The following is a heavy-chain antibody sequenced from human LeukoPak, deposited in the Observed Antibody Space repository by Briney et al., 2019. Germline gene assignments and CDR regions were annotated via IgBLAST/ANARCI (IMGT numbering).Heavy chain of an antibody. CDR3: ARHGLRFLEWLFFDP. Sequence: PGESLKISCKGSGYSFTSYWIGWVRQMPGKGLEWMGIIHPGDSDTRYSPSFQGQVTISADKSISTAYLQWSSLKASDTAMYYCARHGLRFLEWLFFDPWGQGTLVTVSS. CDR1: GYSFTSYW. V-gene: IGHV5-51*01. J-gene: IGHJ5*02. D-gene: IGHD3-3*01. CDR2: IHPGDSDT.